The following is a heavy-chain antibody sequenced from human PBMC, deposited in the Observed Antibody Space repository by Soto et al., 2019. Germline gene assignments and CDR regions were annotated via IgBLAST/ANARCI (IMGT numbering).Heavy chain of an antibody. Sequence: ASVKVSGKASGYTFTSYAMHWVRQAPGQRLEWMGWINAGNGNTKYSQKFQGRVTITSDTSASTAYMELSSLRSEDTAVYYCARDWSREKKTLAAGIADYWGQGTLVTVSS. J-gene: IGHJ4*02. V-gene: IGHV1-3*01. CDR3: ARDWSREKKTLAAGIADY. D-gene: IGHD6-13*01. CDR1: GYTFTSYA. CDR2: INAGNGNT.